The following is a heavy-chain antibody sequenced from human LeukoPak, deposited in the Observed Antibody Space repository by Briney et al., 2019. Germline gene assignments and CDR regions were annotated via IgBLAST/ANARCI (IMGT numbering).Heavy chain of an antibody. CDR2: IYYSGST. D-gene: IGHD3-3*01. CDR1: GGSISSYY. V-gene: IGHV4-59*01. J-gene: IGHJ4*02. Sequence: PSETLSLTCTVSGGSISSYYWSWIRQPPGKGLGWIGYIYYSGSTNYNPSLKSRVTISVDTSKNQFSLKLSSVTAADTAEYYCARTYYDFWSGSPHFDYWGQGTLVTVSS. CDR3: ARTYYDFWSGSPHFDY.